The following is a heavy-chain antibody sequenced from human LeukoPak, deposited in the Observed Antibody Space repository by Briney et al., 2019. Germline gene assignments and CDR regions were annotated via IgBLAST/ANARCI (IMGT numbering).Heavy chain of an antibody. CDR2: ISGSGGST. CDR3: AKASSSGSYSHY. CDR1: GFTFSSYA. J-gene: IGHJ4*02. V-gene: IGHV3-23*01. Sequence: GGSLRLSCAASGFTFSSYAMSWVRQAPGKGLEWVSAISGSGGSTYYADSVKGRFTISRDNSKNTLYLQMDSLRAEDTAVYYCAKASSSGSYSHYWGQGTLVTVSS. D-gene: IGHD1-26*01.